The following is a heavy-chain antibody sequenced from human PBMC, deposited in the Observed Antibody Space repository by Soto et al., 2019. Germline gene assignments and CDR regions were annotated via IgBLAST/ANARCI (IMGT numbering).Heavy chain of an antibody. Sequence: QITLKESGPTLVKPTQTLTLTCTFSGFSLSTSGVGVGWIRQPPGKALEWLELIYWDDDKRYSPSLKSRLTITKHTSKIPVLLTITNMDPVDTATYYCPHSTYSGYDYSFDYWGHGTLVTFSS. D-gene: IGHD5-12*01. J-gene: IGHJ4*01. V-gene: IGHV2-5*02. CDR3: PHSTYSGYDYSFDY. CDR2: IYWDDDK. CDR1: GFSLSTSGVG.